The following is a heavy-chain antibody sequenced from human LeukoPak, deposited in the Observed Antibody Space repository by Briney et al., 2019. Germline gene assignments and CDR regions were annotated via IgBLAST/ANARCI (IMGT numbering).Heavy chain of an antibody. V-gene: IGHV3-74*01. CDR1: GFTFSSYW. CDR3: AREATYYDILTGYLNWFDP. CDR2: INSDGSST. J-gene: IGHJ5*02. Sequence: GSLRLSCAASGFTFSSYWMHWVRQAPGKGLVWVSRINSDGSSTSYADSMKGRFTISRDNAKNTLYLQMNSLRAEDTAVYYCAREATYYDILTGYLNWFDPWGQGTLVTVSS. D-gene: IGHD3-9*01.